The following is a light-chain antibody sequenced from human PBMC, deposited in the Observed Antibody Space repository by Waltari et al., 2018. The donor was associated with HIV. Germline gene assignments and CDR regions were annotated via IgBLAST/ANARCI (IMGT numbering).Light chain of an antibody. J-gene: IGKJ3*01. CDR3: LQGYSTPLT. CDR1: QNIDNF. V-gene: IGKV1-39*01. CDR2: GTS. Sequence: DLQMTQSPSSLSASVGDRVTITCRASQNIDNFLTWYQQKPGKAPTLLISGTSAFQSGVPSRFTASGSGTDFTLTINSLQPEDFATYVCLQGYSTPLTFGPGTKVDIK.